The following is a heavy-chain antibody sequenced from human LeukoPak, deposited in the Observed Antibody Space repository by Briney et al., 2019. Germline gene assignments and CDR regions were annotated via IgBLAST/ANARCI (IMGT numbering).Heavy chain of an antibody. CDR2: IYSSGSA. CDR3: ARESETYYFDY. Sequence: GGSLRLSCAASGFIVSRSYMNWVRQAPGRGLEWVSVIYSSGSAFYADSVKDRFITSRDNSKNTLYLQMNSLRAEDTAVYYCARESETYYFDYWGQGTLVTVSS. CDR1: GFIVSRSY. J-gene: IGHJ4*02. V-gene: IGHV3-66*01.